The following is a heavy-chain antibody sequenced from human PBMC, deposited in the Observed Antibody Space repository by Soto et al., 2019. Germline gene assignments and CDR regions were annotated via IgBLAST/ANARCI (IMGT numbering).Heavy chain of an antibody. J-gene: IGHJ6*02. Sequence: GGSLRLSCAASGFTFSSYRMNWVRQAPGKGLEWVSYISSSGSNIFYADSVKGRFTISRDNAKNSLYLQMNSLRDEDTAVYYCARRFAGYYGLDVWGQGTTVTVSS. CDR3: ARRFAGYYGLDV. CDR2: ISSSGSNI. CDR1: GFTFSSYR. V-gene: IGHV3-48*02.